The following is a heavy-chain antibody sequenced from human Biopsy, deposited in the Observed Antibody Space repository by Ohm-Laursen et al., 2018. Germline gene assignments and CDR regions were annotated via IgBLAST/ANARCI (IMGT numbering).Heavy chain of an antibody. CDR1: GYTFAGYY. CDR2: INPNSGNA. D-gene: IGHD3-9*01. V-gene: IGHV1-2*02. J-gene: IGHJ6*02. CDR3: ARVPAYPSIDGYYGLDL. Sequence: ASVKVSCKPSGYTFAGYYLHWVRQAPGHGLEWMGWINPNSGNANYAQSFQGRLTVTRDTSISTAYMELISLTFDDTAIYYCARVPAYPSIDGYYGLDLWGQGTTVIVSS.